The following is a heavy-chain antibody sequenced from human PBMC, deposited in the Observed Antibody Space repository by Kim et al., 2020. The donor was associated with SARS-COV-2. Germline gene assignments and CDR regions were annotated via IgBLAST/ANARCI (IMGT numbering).Heavy chain of an antibody. J-gene: IGHJ6*02. V-gene: IGHV1-46*01. CDR1: GYTFTSYY. CDR3: AKNIVVVPAAIAWDYYGMDV. Sequence: ASVKVSCKASGYTFTSYYMHWVRQAPGQGLEWMGIINPSGGSTSYAQKFQGRVTMTRDTSTSTVYMELSSLRSVDTAVYYCAKNIVVVPAAIAWDYYGMDVWGQGTTVTVSS. CDR2: INPSGGST. D-gene: IGHD2-2*02.